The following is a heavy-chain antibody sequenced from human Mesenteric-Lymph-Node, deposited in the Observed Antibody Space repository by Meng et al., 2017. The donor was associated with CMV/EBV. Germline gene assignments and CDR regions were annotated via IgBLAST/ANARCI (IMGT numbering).Heavy chain of an antibody. CDR1: GFTFDDYG. V-gene: IGHV3-20*04. D-gene: IGHD3-3*01. Sequence: GGSLRLSCAASGFTFDDYGMSWVRQAPGKGLEWVSGINWNGGSTGYADSEKGRFTISRDNAKNSLYLQMNSLRAEDTALYYCARGEPTIFGVVPGKFDYWGQGTLVTVSS. CDR2: INWNGGST. J-gene: IGHJ4*02. CDR3: ARGEPTIFGVVPGKFDY.